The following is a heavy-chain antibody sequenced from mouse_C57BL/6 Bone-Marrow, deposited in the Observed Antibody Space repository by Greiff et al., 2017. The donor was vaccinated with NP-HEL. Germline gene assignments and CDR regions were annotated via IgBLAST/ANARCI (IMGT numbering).Heavy chain of an antibody. V-gene: IGHV1-82*01. CDR1: GYAFSSSW. CDR2: IYPGDGDT. Sequence: VQLQESGPELVKPGAPVKISCKASGYAFSSSWMNWVKQRPGKGLEWIGRIYPGDGDTNYNGKFKGKATLTADKSSSTAYMQLSSLTSEDSAVYFCAREPTIGAYWGQGTLVTVSA. CDR3: AREPTIGAY. D-gene: IGHD2-14*01. J-gene: IGHJ3*01.